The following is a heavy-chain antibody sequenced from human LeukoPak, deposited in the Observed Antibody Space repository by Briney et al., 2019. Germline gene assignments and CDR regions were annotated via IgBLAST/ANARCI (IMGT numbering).Heavy chain of an antibody. Sequence: TGGSLRLSCAASGFTFSSYSMDWVRQAPGKGLEWVSYISSSGSTIYYADSVKGRFTISRDNAKNSLYLQMNSLRAEDTAVYYCARVAYGNWFDPWGQGTLVTVSS. CDR2: ISSSGSTI. J-gene: IGHJ5*02. CDR1: GFTFSSYS. D-gene: IGHD4-17*01. V-gene: IGHV3-48*01. CDR3: ARVAYGNWFDP.